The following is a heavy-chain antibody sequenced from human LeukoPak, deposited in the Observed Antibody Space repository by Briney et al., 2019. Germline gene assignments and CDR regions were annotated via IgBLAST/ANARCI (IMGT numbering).Heavy chain of an antibody. CDR2: IIPIFGTA. J-gene: IGHJ4*02. Sequence: GASVKVSCKASGGTFSSYAISWVRQAPGQGLEWMGGIIPIFGTANYAQKFQGRVTITTDESTSTAYMELSSLRSEDTAVYYCARSRQADTAMAGYWGQGILVTVSS. V-gene: IGHV1-69*05. CDR1: GGTFSSYA. CDR3: ARSRQADTAMAGY. D-gene: IGHD5-18*01.